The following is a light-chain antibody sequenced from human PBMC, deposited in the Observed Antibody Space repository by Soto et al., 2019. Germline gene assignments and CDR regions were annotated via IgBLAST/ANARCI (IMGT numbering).Light chain of an antibody. Sequence: AIQMTQFPSSLSASVGDRVTITCRASQGIRNDLGWYQQKPGKAPKLLIYTASGLQSGVPSRFSGSGSGTDFTLTISSLQPEDFATYYCQQANIFPLTFGGGTKVDIK. CDR1: QGIRND. CDR2: TAS. V-gene: IGKV1-6*01. CDR3: QQANIFPLT. J-gene: IGKJ4*01.